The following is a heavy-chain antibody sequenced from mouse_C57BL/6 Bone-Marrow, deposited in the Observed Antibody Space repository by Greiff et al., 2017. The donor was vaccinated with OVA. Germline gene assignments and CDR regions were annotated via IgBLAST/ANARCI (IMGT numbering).Heavy chain of an antibody. J-gene: IGHJ1*03. CDR3: TRDDGGHWYFDV. Sequence: EVQLQQSGTVLARPGASVKMSCKTSGYTFTSYWMHWVKQRPGQGLEWIGAIYPGNSDTSYNQKFKGKAKLTAVTSASTAYMELSSLTNEDSAVYYCTRDDGGHWYFDVWGTGTTVTVSS. CDR1: GYTFTSYW. CDR2: IYPGNSDT. D-gene: IGHD2-12*01. V-gene: IGHV1-5*01.